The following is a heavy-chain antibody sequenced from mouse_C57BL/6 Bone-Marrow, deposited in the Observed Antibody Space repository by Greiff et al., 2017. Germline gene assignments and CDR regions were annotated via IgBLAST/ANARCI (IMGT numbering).Heavy chain of an antibody. CDR2: IDPSDSET. CDR1: GYTFTSYW. J-gene: IGHJ3*01. CDR3: AKGDYGNYLAWFAY. D-gene: IGHD2-1*01. V-gene: IGHV1-52*01. Sequence: QVQLKQPGAELVRPGSSVKLSCKASGYTFTSYWMHWVKQRPIQGLEWIGNIDPSDSETHYNQKFTDKATLTVDKSSSTAYMQLSSLTSEDSAVYYCAKGDYGNYLAWFAYWGQGTLVTVSA.